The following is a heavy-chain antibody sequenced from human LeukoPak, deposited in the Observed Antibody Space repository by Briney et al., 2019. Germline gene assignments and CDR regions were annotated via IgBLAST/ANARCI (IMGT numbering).Heavy chain of an antibody. V-gene: IGHV3-30*02. CDR1: GFTFSSYG. D-gene: IGHD6-13*01. CDR3: AKGGVAAAGVFDY. CDR2: IRYDGSNK. Sequence: GGSLRLSCAASGFTFSSYGMHWVRQAPGKGLEGVAFIRYDGSNKYYADSVKGRFTISRDNSKNTLYLQMNSLRAEDTAVYYCAKGGVAAAGVFDYWGQGTLVTVSS. J-gene: IGHJ4*02.